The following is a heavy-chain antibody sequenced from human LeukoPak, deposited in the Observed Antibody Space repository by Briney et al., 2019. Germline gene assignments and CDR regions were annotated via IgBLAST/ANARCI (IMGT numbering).Heavy chain of an antibody. J-gene: IGHJ4*02. V-gene: IGHV1-2*02. CDR1: GYTFTGYY. Sequence: ASVKVSCMASGYTFTGYYMHWVRQAPGQGLEWMGWINPNSGGTNYAQKFQGRVTMTRDTSISTAYMELSRLRSDDTAVYYCARGYYDILTGRPKDFDYWGQGTLVTVSS. CDR2: INPNSGGT. CDR3: ARGYYDILTGRPKDFDY. D-gene: IGHD3-9*01.